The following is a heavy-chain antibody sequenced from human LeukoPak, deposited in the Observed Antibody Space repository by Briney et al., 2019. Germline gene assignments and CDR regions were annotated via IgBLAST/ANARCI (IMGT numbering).Heavy chain of an antibody. D-gene: IGHD4-11*01. CDR3: ARSDYSNYYYYFYMDV. Sequence: SVKASCMASGGTFSSYAISWVRQAPGQGLEWMGGIIPIFGTANYAQNLQGRVTITTDESTSTPYIELSSLRSEDTAVYYCARSDYSNYYYYFYMDVWGKGTAVTVSS. V-gene: IGHV1-69*05. J-gene: IGHJ6*03. CDR2: IIPIFGTA. CDR1: GGTFSSYA.